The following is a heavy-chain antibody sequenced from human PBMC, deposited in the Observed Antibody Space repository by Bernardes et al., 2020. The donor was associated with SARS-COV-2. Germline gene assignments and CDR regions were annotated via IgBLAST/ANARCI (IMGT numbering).Heavy chain of an antibody. CDR2: MNPNSGNT. J-gene: IGHJ4*02. CDR1: GYTFTSYD. CDR3: CRATSADY. V-gene: IGHV1-8*01. Sequence: ASVKVSCKASGYTFTSYDIIWVRQAPGQGLEWMGWMNPNSGNTGYAQNFQGRLSMTRDISTSTAYMELNSLRSDDTAVYYCCRATSADYWGQGTLVTVSS. D-gene: IGHD2-15*01.